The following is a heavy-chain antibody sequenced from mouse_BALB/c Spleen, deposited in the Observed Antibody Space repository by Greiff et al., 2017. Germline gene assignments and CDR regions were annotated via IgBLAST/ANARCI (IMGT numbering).Heavy chain of an antibody. CDR3: TYYGSSYAWFAY. CDR2: IRLKSDNYAT. CDR1: GFTFSSYW. V-gene: IGHV6-6*02. D-gene: IGHD1-1*01. J-gene: IGHJ3*01. Sequence: EVHLVESGGGLVQPGGSMKLSCVASGFTFSSYWMSWVRQSPEKGLEWVAEIRLKSDNYATHYAESVKGKFTISRDDSKSRLYLQMNSLRAEDTGIYYCTYYGSSYAWFAYWGQGTLVTVSA.